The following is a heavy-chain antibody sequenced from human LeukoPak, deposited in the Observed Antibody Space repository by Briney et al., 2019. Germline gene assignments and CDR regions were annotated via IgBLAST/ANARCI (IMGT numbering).Heavy chain of an antibody. V-gene: IGHV4-59*08. CDR1: GGSISSYY. D-gene: IGHD3-22*01. CDR3: ARLKYYYDSSGYYIFDY. CDR2: IYYSGST. Sequence: PSETLSLTCTVSGGSISSYYWSWIRQPPGKGLEWIGYIYYSGSTNYNPSLKSRVIISVDTSKNQFSLKLSSVTAADTAVYYCARLKYYYDSSGYYIFDYWGQGSLVTVSS. J-gene: IGHJ4*02.